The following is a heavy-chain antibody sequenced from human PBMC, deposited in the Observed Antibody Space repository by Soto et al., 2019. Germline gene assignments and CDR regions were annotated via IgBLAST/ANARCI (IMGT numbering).Heavy chain of an antibody. CDR3: ARRYSSGFDY. D-gene: IGHD6-19*01. CDR1: GGSINSYY. V-gene: IGHV4-59*08. J-gene: IGHJ4*02. Sequence: QVQLQESGPGLVKPSETLSLTCTVSGGSINSYYWSWIRQPPGKGLEWIGYIYYSGSTKYNPSLKSRVTIPVDTSKNQFSLNLSSVTAADTAVYYCARRYSSGFDYWGQGTLVTVSS. CDR2: IYYSGST.